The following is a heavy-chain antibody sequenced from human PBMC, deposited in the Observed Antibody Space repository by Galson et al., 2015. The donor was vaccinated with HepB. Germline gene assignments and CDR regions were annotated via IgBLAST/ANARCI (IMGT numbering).Heavy chain of an antibody. Sequence: SLRLSCAASGFTFSNAWMNWVRQAPGKGLEWVGRIKSKTDGGTTDYAAPVKGRFTISRDDSKNTLYLQMNSLKTEDTAVYYCTTPAYCGGDCYSSFDYWGQGTLVTVSS. D-gene: IGHD2-21*02. V-gene: IGHV3-15*07. CDR1: GFTFSNAW. CDR3: TTPAYCGGDCYSSFDY. J-gene: IGHJ4*02. CDR2: IKSKTDGGTT.